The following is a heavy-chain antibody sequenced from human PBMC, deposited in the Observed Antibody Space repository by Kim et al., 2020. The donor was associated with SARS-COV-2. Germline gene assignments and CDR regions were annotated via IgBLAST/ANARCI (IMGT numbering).Heavy chain of an antibody. CDR3: ARRFADYGDYGFDY. Sequence: ASVKVSCKASGYTFTAYYMHWVRQAPGQGLEWMGWIDPKSDDTNYARKFQGRVTMTRDTSISTIYVELSRLRSDDTAVYYCARRFADYGDYGFDYWGQGTLVTVSS. CDR2: IDPKSDDT. D-gene: IGHD4-17*01. V-gene: IGHV1-2*02. J-gene: IGHJ4*02. CDR1: GYTFTAYY.